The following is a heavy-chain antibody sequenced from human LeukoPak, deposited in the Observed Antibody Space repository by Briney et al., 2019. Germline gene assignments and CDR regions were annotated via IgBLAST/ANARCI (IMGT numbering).Heavy chain of an antibody. D-gene: IGHD4-23*01. J-gene: IGHJ2*01. V-gene: IGHV4-4*07. Sequence: SETLSLTCTVSGGSISSYYWSWIRQPAGKGLEWIGRIYTSGSTNYNPSLKSRVTMSVDTSKNQFSLKLSSVTAADTAVYYCARRTVVTPADWYFDLWGRGTLVTVSS. CDR2: IYTSGST. CDR1: GGSISSYY. CDR3: ARRTVVTPADWYFDL.